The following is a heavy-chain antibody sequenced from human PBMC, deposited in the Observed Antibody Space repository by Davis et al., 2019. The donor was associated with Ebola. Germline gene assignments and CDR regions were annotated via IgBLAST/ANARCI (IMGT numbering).Heavy chain of an antibody. V-gene: IGHV4-34*01. J-gene: IGHJ4*02. CDR2: INHSGST. D-gene: IGHD3-16*01. CDR3: ARGPSLRNFDY. CDR1: GGSFSGYY. Sequence: SETLSPTCAVYGGSFSGYYWSWIRQPPGKGLEWIGEINHSGSTNYNPSLKSRVTISVDTSKNQFSLKLSSVTAADTAVYYCARGPSLRNFDYWGQGNLVTVSS.